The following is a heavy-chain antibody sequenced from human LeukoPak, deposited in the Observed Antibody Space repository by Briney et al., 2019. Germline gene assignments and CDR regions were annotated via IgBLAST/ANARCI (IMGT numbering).Heavy chain of an antibody. CDR3: AKENGDGGSGYYEVFDY. D-gene: IGHD3-22*01. V-gene: IGHV3-23*01. Sequence: GSLLLSCTASGFTFSSYAMSWGRPAPGKGLEWVSVISGTGGSTNHADSVKGRFTISRDNSKNTLYLQMNSLRAEDTAVYSRAKENGDGGSGYYEVFDYWGQGTPVTVSS. CDR1: GFTFSSYA. J-gene: IGHJ4*02. CDR2: ISGTGGST.